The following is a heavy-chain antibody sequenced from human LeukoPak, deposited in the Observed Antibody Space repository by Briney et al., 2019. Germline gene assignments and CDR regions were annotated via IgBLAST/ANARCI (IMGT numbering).Heavy chain of an antibody. CDR2: IYHSGST. CDR1: GGSISSSSYY. CDR3: ARDLVLSI. J-gene: IGHJ3*02. V-gene: IGHV4-39*07. D-gene: IGHD3-16*01. Sequence: SETLSLTCTVSGGSISSSSYYWGWIRQPPGKGLEWIGSIYHSGSTYYNPSLKSRVTMSVDTSKNQFSLKLSSVTAADTAVYYCARDLVLSIWGQGTMVTVSS.